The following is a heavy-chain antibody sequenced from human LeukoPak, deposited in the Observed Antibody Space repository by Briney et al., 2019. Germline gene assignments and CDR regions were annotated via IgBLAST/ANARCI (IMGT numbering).Heavy chain of an antibody. D-gene: IGHD2-15*01. V-gene: IGHV1-46*01. CDR2: INPSGGST. J-gene: IGHJ4*02. Sequence: ASVTVSFKASGYTFTSYYMHWVRQAPGQGLAWMGIINPSGGSTSYAQKFQGRVTMTRDTSTSTVYMELSSLRSEDTAVYYCASALGYCSGGSCYSTPEFDYWGQGTLVTVSS. CDR1: GYTFTSYY. CDR3: ASALGYCSGGSCYSTPEFDY.